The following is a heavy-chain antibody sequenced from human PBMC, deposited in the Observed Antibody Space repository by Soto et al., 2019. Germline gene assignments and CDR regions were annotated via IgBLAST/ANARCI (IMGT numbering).Heavy chain of an antibody. Sequence: QVQLVESGGGVVQPGRSLRLSCAASGFTFSSYAMHWVRQAPGKGLEWVAVISYDGSNKYYADSVKGRFTISRDNSKNTLYLQMNSLRAEDTAVYYCARGWLANQWELLYYWGQGTLVTVSS. CDR1: GFTFSSYA. V-gene: IGHV3-30-3*01. J-gene: IGHJ4*02. CDR3: ARGWLANQWELLYY. CDR2: ISYDGSNK. D-gene: IGHD1-26*01.